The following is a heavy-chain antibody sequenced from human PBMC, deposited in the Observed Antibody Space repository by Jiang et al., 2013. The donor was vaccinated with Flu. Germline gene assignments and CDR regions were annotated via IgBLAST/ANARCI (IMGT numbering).Heavy chain of an antibody. D-gene: IGHD5-18*01. V-gene: IGHV3-53*01. CDR2: IFSGGST. CDR3: ARGGYSYSFAY. J-gene: IGHJ4*02. Sequence: VQLLESGGGLIQPGGSLRLSCAASGFSVRSKYMGWVRQAPGKGLEWVSVIFSGGSTYYADSVKGRFTISRDNSKNTVYLQMNTLRAEDTAVFYCARGGYSYSFAYWGQGTLVSVSS. CDR1: GFSVRSKY.